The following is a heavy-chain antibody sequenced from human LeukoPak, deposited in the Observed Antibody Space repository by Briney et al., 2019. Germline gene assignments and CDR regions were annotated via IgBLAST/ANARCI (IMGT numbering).Heavy chain of an antibody. J-gene: IGHJ4*02. CDR2: ITASGGNT. CDR1: GFTFSSYA. D-gene: IGHD5-18*01. Sequence: GGSLRLSCAASGFTFSSYAMNWVRQAPGKGLEWVSSITASGGNTYYADSVKGRFTISRYNSKQPLYLKMTSLRAGDTAVYYCARALAVVYSYGKQDYWGQGTLVTVSS. CDR3: ARALAVVYSYGKQDY. V-gene: IGHV3-23*01.